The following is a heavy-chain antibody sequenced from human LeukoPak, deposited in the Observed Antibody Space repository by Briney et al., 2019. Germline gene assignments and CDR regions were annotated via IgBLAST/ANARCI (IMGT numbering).Heavy chain of an antibody. D-gene: IGHD2-21*02. CDR1: GFTFSSYG. V-gene: IGHV3-23*01. CDR3: AKAFPRPVVTSIDYYFYMED. J-gene: IGHJ6*03. CDR2: ISGSGGST. Sequence: LSGGSLRLSCAASGFTFSSYGMSWVRQAPGKGLEWVSAISGSGGSTYYADSVKGRFTISRDNSKNTLYLQMNSLRAEDTAVYYCAKAFPRPVVTSIDYYFYMEDWGKGTTVTISS.